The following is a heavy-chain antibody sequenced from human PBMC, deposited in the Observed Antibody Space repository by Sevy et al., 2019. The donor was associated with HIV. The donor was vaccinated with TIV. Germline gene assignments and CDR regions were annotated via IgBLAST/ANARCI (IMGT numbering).Heavy chain of an antibody. V-gene: IGHV4-34*01. CDR1: GGSFSGYY. J-gene: IGHJ4*02. CDR2: INHSGST. Sequence: SETLSLTCAVYGGSFSGYYWSWIRQPPGKGLEWIGEINHSGSTNYNPSLKSRVTISVDTSKNQFSLKLSSVTAADTAVYYCARAEGPFDYWGPGTLVTVSS. CDR3: ARAEGPFDY.